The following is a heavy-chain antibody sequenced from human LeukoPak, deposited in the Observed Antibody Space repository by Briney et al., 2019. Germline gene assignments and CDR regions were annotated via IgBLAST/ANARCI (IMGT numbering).Heavy chain of an antibody. CDR1: GVSISGSNYY. CDR3: ARQPGDYLDY. Sequence: PSETLSLTCGVSGVSISGSNYYWDWIRQPPGKGPEWTGSIYYNGRTEYNPALKSRATISVDTSKNHFSLTLRSVTAADTAIYYCARQPGDYLDYWGRGTLVTVSS. D-gene: IGHD4-17*01. CDR2: IYYNGRT. V-gene: IGHV4-39*01. J-gene: IGHJ4*02.